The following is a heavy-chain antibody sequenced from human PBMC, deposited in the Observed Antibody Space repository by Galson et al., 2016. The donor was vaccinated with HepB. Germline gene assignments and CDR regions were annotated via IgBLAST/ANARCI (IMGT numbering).Heavy chain of an antibody. CDR3: AIAVAGNFDY. V-gene: IGHV1-69-2*01. CDR1: GYTFTDYY. Sequence: VKVSCKVSGYTFTDYYMHWVQQAPGKGLEWMGLVDPEDGKTIYAEKFQGRVTVTADTSTSTAYMELRSLRSDDTAVYYCAIAVAGNFDYWGQGTLVTVSS. J-gene: IGHJ4*02. CDR2: VDPEDGKT. D-gene: IGHD6-19*01.